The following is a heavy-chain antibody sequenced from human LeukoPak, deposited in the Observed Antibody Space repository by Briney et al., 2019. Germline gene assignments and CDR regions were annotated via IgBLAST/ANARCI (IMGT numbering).Heavy chain of an antibody. D-gene: IGHD1-14*01. CDR3: ATETIGRRYDY. J-gene: IGHJ4*02. Sequence: GGSLRLSCAASGFTFSSYAMSWVRQAPGKGLEWVSSISSSSSYIYYADSVKGRFTISRDNAKNSLYLQMNSLRAEDTAVYYCATETIGRRYDYWGQGTLLTVSS. CDR1: GFTFSSYA. CDR2: ISSSSSYI. V-gene: IGHV3-21*01.